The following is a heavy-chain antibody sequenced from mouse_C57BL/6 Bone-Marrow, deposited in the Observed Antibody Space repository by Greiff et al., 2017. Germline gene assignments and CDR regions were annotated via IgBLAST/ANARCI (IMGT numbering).Heavy chain of an antibody. V-gene: IGHV5-4*03. CDR3: ARRWLLPYAMDY. Sequence: EVKLVESGGGLVKPGGSLKLSCAASGFTFSSYAMSWVRQTPEKRLEWVATISDGGSYTYYPDNVQGRFTISRDNAKNTLFLQMTSLRSEDTAMYYCARRWLLPYAMDYWGQGTSVTVSS. CDR1: GFTFSSYA. J-gene: IGHJ4*01. D-gene: IGHD2-3*01. CDR2: ISDGGSYT.